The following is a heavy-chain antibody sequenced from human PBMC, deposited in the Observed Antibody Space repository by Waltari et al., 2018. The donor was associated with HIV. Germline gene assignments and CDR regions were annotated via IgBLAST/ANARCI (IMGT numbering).Heavy chain of an antibody. J-gene: IGHJ2*01. Sequence: QVQLQQWGAGLLKPSETLSLTCAVYGGSFSGYYWSWIRQPPGKGLEWIGEITNSGSTNYNPSLKRRVTISVDTSKNQFSLKLSSVTAADTAVYYCARGGLYCSSTSCSKHFDLWGRGTLVTVSS. CDR3: ARGGLYCSSTSCSKHFDL. D-gene: IGHD2-2*01. CDR1: GGSFSGYY. V-gene: IGHV4-34*01. CDR2: ITNSGST.